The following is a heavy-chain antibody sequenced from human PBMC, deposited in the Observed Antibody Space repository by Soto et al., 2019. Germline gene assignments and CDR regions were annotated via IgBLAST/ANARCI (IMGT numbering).Heavy chain of an antibody. J-gene: IGHJ5*02. CDR1: GYTFTGYY. Sequence: QVQLVQSGAEVKKPGASVKVSCKASGYTFTGYYMHWVRQAPGQGLEWMGWINPNSGGTNYAQKFQGWVTMTRSPSISTAYMELSRLRSDDTAVYYCARGGDLYCSGGSCYSWFDPWGQGTLVTVSS. D-gene: IGHD2-15*01. CDR2: INPNSGGT. V-gene: IGHV1-2*04. CDR3: ARGGDLYCSGGSCYSWFDP.